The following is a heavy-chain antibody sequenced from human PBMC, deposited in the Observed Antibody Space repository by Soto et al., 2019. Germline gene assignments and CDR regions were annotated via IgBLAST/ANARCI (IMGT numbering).Heavy chain of an antibody. CDR3: AKNGQPPYYYGLDV. J-gene: IGHJ6*02. Sequence: SVKVSCKASGGTFSSYAISWVRQAPGQGLEWKGGIIPIFGTANYAQKFQGRVNMTIDTSTTTAYMELRSLTSDDTAVYYCAKNGQPPYYYGLDVWGQGTKVTVSS. V-gene: IGHV1-69*05. CDR2: IIPIFGTA. D-gene: IGHD2-8*01. CDR1: GGTFSSYA.